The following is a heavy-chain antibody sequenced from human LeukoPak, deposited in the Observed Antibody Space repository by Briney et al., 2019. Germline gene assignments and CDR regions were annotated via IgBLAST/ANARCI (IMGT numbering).Heavy chain of an antibody. V-gene: IGHV4-59*01. J-gene: IGHJ5*02. CDR2: IYYSGST. CDR3: AREWFGHLEGRFDP. D-gene: IGHD3-10*01. CDR1: GGSISSYY. Sequence: SETLSLTCTVSGGSISSYYWSWIRQPPGKGLEGIGYIYYSGSTNYNPSLKSRVTISVDTSKNQFSLKLSSVTAADTAVYYCAREWFGHLEGRFDPWGQGTLVTVSS.